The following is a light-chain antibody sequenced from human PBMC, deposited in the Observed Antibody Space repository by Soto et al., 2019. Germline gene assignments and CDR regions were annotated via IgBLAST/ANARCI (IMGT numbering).Light chain of an antibody. J-gene: IGLJ3*02. CDR1: SSNIGAGYD. V-gene: IGLV1-40*01. CDR2: GNS. Sequence: QSVLTQLPSVSGAPGQRVTISCTGSSSNIGAGYDVHWYQQLPGTAPKLLIYGNSNRPSGVPDRFSGSKSGTSASLAITGLQAEGEADYYCQSYDSSLSGWVFGGGTKVTVL. CDR3: QSYDSSLSGWV.